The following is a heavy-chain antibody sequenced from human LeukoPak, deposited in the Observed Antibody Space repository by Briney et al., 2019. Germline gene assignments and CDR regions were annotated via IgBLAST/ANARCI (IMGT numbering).Heavy chain of an antibody. CDR3: ARVGTSVRGAFDY. Sequence: SETLSLTCAVSGYSISSGYYWGWIRQPPGKGLEWIGSIYHSGSTYYNPSLKSRVTISVDTSKNQFSLKLSSVTAADTAVYYCARVGTSVRGAFDYWGQGTLVTVSS. V-gene: IGHV4-38-2*01. CDR1: GYSISSGYY. D-gene: IGHD3-10*01. J-gene: IGHJ4*02. CDR2: IYHSGST.